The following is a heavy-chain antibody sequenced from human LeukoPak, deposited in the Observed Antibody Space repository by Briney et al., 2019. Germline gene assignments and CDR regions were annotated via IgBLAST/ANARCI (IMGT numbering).Heavy chain of an antibody. Sequence: SETLSLTCTVYGGSFSGYYWSWIRQPPGKGLEWIGEINHSGSTNYNPSLKSRVTISVDTSKDQFSLKLSPVTAADTAVYYCARIRYSSSQYFDYWGQGTLVTVSS. CDR1: GGSFSGYY. V-gene: IGHV4-34*01. CDR3: ARIRYSSSQYFDY. CDR2: INHSGST. J-gene: IGHJ4*02. D-gene: IGHD6-6*01.